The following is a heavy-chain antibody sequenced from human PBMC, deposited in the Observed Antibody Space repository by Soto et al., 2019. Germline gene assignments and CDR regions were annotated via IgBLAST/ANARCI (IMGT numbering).Heavy chain of an antibody. Sequence: PGGSLRLSGAASGFIFRDSAVHWVRQASGKGLEWIGRITEKRYNYATTHAASVKGRFTVSREESISVGCLQIGNLKVEDTATDFCHSDFSNGFSHDWGQGTMVTVSS. CDR1: GFIFRDSA. D-gene: IGHD3-3*01. V-gene: IGHV3-73*01. J-gene: IGHJ4*03. CDR3: HSDFSNGFSHD. CDR2: ITEKRYNYAT.